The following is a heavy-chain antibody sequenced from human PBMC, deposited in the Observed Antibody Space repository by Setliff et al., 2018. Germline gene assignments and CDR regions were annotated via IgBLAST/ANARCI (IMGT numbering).Heavy chain of an antibody. CDR1: GYTFSNYG. Sequence: GASVKVSCKASGYTFSNYGITWVRQAPGQGLEWMGWISAYSGNTKNAQKLQGRVTMTTDTSTTTAYMELRSLRSDDTAVYYCSRLVRYCTRTSCQRASGDDYWGQGTLVTVSS. D-gene: IGHD2-2*01. V-gene: IGHV1-18*01. CDR3: SRLVRYCTRTSCQRASGDDY. CDR2: ISAYSGNT. J-gene: IGHJ4*02.